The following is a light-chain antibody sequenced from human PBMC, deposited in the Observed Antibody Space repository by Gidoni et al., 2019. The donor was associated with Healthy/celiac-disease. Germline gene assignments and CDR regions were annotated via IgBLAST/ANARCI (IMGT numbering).Light chain of an antibody. V-gene: IGLV3-19*01. CDR3: NSRDSSGNHVV. J-gene: IGLJ2*01. CDR1: SLRSYY. CDR2: GKN. Sequence: SPGRTRDPAVSVALGQTARIKCQGDSLRSYYASWYQQKPGQAPVLVIYGKNNRPSGIPDRFSGSSSGNTASLTITGAQAEDEADYYCNSRDSSGNHVVFGGGTKLTVL.